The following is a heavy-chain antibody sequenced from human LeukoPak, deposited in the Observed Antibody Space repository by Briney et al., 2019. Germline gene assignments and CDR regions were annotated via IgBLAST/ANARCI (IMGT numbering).Heavy chain of an antibody. CDR3: ATGVEYYDLWSGYYPFDY. Sequence: ASVKVSCKVSGYTLTELSMHWVRQAPGNGLEWMGGFDPEVSETIYAQKFQGRVTMTEDTSTDTAYMELSSLRSEDTAVYYCATGVEYYDLWSGYYPFDYWGQGTLVTVSS. V-gene: IGHV1-24*01. CDR1: GYTLTELS. CDR2: FDPEVSET. J-gene: IGHJ4*02. D-gene: IGHD3-3*01.